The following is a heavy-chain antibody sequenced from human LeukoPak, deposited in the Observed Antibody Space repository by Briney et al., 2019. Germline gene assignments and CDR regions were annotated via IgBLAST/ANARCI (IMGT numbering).Heavy chain of an antibody. D-gene: IGHD3-10*01. V-gene: IGHV1-8*01. J-gene: IGHJ4*02. CDR3: ARGEDYYGSGIDGYFDY. Sequence: ASVKVSCKASGYTFTSYDINWVRQATGQGLEWMGWMNPNSGSTLSAQKFQGRVTMTRNTSISTAYMELSRLRSDDTAVYYCARGEDYYGSGIDGYFDYWGQGTLVTVSS. CDR1: GYTFTSYD. CDR2: MNPNSGST.